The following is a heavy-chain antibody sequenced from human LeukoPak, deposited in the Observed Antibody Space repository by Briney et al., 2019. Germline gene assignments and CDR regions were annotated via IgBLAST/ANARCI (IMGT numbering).Heavy chain of an antibody. V-gene: IGHV4-34*01. J-gene: IGHJ3*02. CDR3: ARVRYCSSTSCYFRRNAFDI. Sequence: SSETLSLTCAVDGGSFSGYYWSWIRQPPGKGLEWIGEINHSGSTNYNPSLKSRVTISVDTSKNQFSLKLSSVTAADTAVYYCARVRYCSSTSCYFRRNAFDIWGQGTMVTVSS. CDR2: INHSGST. D-gene: IGHD2-2*01. CDR1: GGSFSGYY.